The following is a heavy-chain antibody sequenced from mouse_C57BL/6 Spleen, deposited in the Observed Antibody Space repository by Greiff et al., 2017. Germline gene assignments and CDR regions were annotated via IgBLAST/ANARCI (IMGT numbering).Heavy chain of an antibody. J-gene: IGHJ2*01. V-gene: IGHV1-64*01. CDR2: IHPNSGST. CDR3: ARGGIYYGSSLDY. Sequence: QVQLQQPGAELVKPGASVKLSCKASGYTFTSYWMHWVKQRPGQGLEWIGMIHPNSGSTNYNEKFKSKATLTVDKSSSTAYMQLSSLTSEDSAVYYCARGGIYYGSSLDYWGQGTTLTVSS. CDR1: GYTFTSYW. D-gene: IGHD1-1*01.